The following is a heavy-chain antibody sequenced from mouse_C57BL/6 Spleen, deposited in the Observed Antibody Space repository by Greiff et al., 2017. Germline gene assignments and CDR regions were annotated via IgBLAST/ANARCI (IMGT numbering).Heavy chain of an antibody. V-gene: IGHV1-64*01. J-gene: IGHJ4*01. CDR2: IHPNSGST. Sequence: VQLQQPGAELVKPGASVKLSCKASGYTFTSYWMHWVKQRPGQGLEWIGMIHPNSGSTNYNEKFKSKATLTVDKSSSTAYMQLSSLTSEDSAVYYCASPYYYGSSYRYAMDYWGQGTSVTVSS. CDR3: ASPYYYGSSYRYAMDY. CDR1: GYTFTSYW. D-gene: IGHD1-1*01.